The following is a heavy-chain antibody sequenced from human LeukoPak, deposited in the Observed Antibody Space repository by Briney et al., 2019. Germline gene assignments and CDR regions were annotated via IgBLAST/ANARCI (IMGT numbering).Heavy chain of an antibody. CDR1: GFTFSSYG. CDR2: MSYDGSNK. Sequence: GGSLRLSCAASGFTFSSYGMHWVRQAPGKGLEWVAVMSYDGSNKYYADSVKGRFTISRDNSKNTLYLQMNSLRAEDTAVYYCAKDPLRGYSYGLFDYWGQGTLVTVSS. V-gene: IGHV3-30*18. J-gene: IGHJ4*02. D-gene: IGHD5-18*01. CDR3: AKDPLRGYSYGLFDY.